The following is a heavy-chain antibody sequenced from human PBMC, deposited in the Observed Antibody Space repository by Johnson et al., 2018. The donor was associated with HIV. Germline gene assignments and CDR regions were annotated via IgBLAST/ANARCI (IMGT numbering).Heavy chain of an antibody. J-gene: IGHJ3*01. Sequence: QVQLVVSGGGVVQPGRSRRLSCAASGFTFSSYGMHWVRQAPGKGLEWVAVISYDGSKQYYVDSVKGRFTISRDNSKNTLYVQMNSLRVEEMAVYYCAKGPDQLQSDAFDVWGQGTMVTVSS. D-gene: IGHD4-11*01. V-gene: IGHV3-30*18. CDR3: AKGPDQLQSDAFDV. CDR1: GFTFSSYG. CDR2: ISYDGSKQ.